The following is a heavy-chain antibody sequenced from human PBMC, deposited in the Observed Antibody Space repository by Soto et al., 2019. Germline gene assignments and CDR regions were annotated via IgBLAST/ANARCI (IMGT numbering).Heavy chain of an antibody. D-gene: IGHD3-22*01. V-gene: IGHV1-46*01. CDR2: INPSGGST. Sequence: GASVKVSCKASGYTFTSYYMHWVRQAPGQGLEWMGIINPSGGSTSYAQKFQGRVTMTRDTSTSTVYMELSSLRSGDTAVYYCARAYYDSSGYYSLFFDYWGQGTLVTVSS. CDR3: ARAYYDSSGYYSLFFDY. CDR1: GYTFTSYY. J-gene: IGHJ4*02.